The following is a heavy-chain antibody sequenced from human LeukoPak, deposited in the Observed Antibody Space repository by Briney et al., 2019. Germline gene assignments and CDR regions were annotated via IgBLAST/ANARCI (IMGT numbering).Heavy chain of an antibody. V-gene: IGHV3-23*01. Sequence: QPGGSLRLSCAASGFTLTSYAMSWVRQAPGKGLEWVSVLSGGGDSTYYADSVKGRFNISRDNSKNTLYLQMNSLRAEDTAVYYCANYLSGSYYVFDYWGQGTLVTVSS. CDR3: ANYLSGSYYVFDY. CDR1: GFTLTSYA. J-gene: IGHJ4*02. D-gene: IGHD1-26*01. CDR2: LSGGGDST.